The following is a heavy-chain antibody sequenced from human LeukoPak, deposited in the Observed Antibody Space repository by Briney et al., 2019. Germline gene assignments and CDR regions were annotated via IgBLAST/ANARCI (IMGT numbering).Heavy chain of an antibody. J-gene: IGHJ5*02. V-gene: IGHV4-39*07. CDR1: DDSMSSSSYY. Sequence: SETLSLTCSVSDDSMSSSSYYWGWIRQPPGKGLEWLGSIWYTGRTDYSPSLRSRVTTSIDTSKRLFSVRLSSVTAADTAVYYCARTIPSTMVRGILAPFWFDPWGQGTLVTVSS. CDR3: ARTIPSTMVRGILAPFWFDP. CDR2: IWYTGRT. D-gene: IGHD3-10*01.